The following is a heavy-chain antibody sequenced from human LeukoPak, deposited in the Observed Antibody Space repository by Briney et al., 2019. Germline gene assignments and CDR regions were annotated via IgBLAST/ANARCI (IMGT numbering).Heavy chain of an antibody. CDR3: AREFVAGATSPSY. CDR2: ITGSGGAT. J-gene: IGHJ4*02. CDR1: GFNFRSYA. D-gene: IGHD1-26*01. Sequence: GSLRLSCAASGFNFRSYAMSWVRQAPGKGLEWVSGITGSGGATYYADSVKGRFTISRDNSKNTLYLQMNSLRAEDTAVYYCAREFVAGATSPSYWGQGTLVTVSS. V-gene: IGHV3-23*01.